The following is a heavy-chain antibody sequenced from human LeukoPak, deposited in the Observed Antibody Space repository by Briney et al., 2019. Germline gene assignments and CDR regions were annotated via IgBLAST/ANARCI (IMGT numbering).Heavy chain of an antibody. J-gene: IGHJ6*02. CDR2: IIPIFGTA. Sequence: SVNVSCKASGGTFSSYAISWVRQAPGQGLEWMGGIIPIFGTANYAQKFQGRVTITADESTSTAYMELSSLRSEDTAVYYCARSRKGSYYGMDVWGQGTTVTVSS. CDR1: GGTFSSYA. CDR3: ARSRKGSYYGMDV. V-gene: IGHV1-69*01.